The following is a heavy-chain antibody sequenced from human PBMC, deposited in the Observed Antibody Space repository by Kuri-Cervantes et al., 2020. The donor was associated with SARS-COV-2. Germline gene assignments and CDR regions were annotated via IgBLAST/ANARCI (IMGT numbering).Heavy chain of an antibody. CDR2: ISQDGSDK. J-gene: IGHJ4*02. D-gene: IGHD2-15*01. CDR1: GFTFTNYW. CDR3: AKGLILD. V-gene: IGHV3-7*05. Sequence: GESLKISCAASGFTFTNYWMNWIRQAPGKGLEWVAKISQDGSDKSYMDSVNGRFTTSRDNAKNSLFLQMNSLRAEDTAVYYCAKGLILDWGQGTVVTVSS.